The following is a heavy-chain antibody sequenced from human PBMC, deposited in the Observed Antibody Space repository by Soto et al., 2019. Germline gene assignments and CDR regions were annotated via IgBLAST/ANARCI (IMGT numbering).Heavy chain of an antibody. J-gene: IGHJ6*02. CDR2: ISSSSSYT. CDR3: ARDRIYYDFWSEAYYYYGMDV. CDR1: GFTFSDYY. V-gene: IGHV3-11*06. D-gene: IGHD3-3*01. Sequence: KSGGSLRLSCAASGFTFSDYYMSWIRQAPGKGLECVSYISSSSSYTNYADSVKGRFTISRDNAKNSLYLQMNSLRAEDTAVYYCARDRIYYDFWSEAYYYYGMDVWGQGTTVTVSS.